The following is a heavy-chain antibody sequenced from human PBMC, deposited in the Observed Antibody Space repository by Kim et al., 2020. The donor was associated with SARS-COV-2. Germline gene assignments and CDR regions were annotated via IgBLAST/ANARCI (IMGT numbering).Heavy chain of an antibody. CDR2: ISSSGSTI. J-gene: IGHJ6*03. CDR1: GFTFSDYY. D-gene: IGHD6-19*01. CDR3: SRVVDSSGWYDDRHYYYFMDV. V-gene: IGHV3-11*01. Sequence: GGSLRLSCAASGFTFSDYYMSWIRQAPGKGLEWVSYISSSGSTIYYADSVKGRFTISRDNAKNSLYMQMNSLRAEDTAVYYCSRVVDSSGWYDDRHYYYFMDVWGKGTTVTVSS.